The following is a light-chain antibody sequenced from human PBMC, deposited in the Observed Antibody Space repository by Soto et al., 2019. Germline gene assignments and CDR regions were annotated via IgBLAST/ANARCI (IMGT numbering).Light chain of an antibody. CDR1: SSDVGSYNL. Sequence: QSVLTQSASVSGSPGQSITISCTGTSSDVGSYNLVSWYQQYPGKAPKLMIYEVTKRPSGVSDRFSGSKSGNTASLTISGLQAEDEADYYCCSYSGGVIFGGGTKLTVL. CDR3: CSYSGGVI. CDR2: EVT. V-gene: IGLV2-23*02. J-gene: IGLJ2*01.